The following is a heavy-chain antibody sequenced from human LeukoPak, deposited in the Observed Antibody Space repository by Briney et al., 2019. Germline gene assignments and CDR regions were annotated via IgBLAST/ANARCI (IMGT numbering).Heavy chain of an antibody. CDR3: AREMGSSSYVLDV. Sequence: PGGSLRLSCAASGFTFSDYWMHWVRQAPGKGLMWVSRTNKEGTGTTYADSVRGRFTISRDNAKNTLLLQVNSLRAEDTGVYYCAREMGSSSYVLDVWGQGTMVTASS. D-gene: IGHD2-2*01. CDR2: TNKEGTGT. CDR1: GFTFSDYW. V-gene: IGHV3-74*01. J-gene: IGHJ3*01.